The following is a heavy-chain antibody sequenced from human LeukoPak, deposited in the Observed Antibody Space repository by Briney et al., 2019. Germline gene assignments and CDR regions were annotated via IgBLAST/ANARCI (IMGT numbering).Heavy chain of an antibody. J-gene: IGHJ4*02. CDR2: ITCGVCIT. CDR1: GFTFSNFG. D-gene: IGHD3-22*01. V-gene: IGHV3-23*01. CDR3: AKGDYYDLDY. Sequence: PGGPLRLSCAASGFTFSNFGMNWVRQAPGKGLEWVSIITCGVCITYYADSVKGRFTISRDNSRNTLYLQMNSRRAEDTAVYYCAKGDYYDLDYWGQGTLVTVSS.